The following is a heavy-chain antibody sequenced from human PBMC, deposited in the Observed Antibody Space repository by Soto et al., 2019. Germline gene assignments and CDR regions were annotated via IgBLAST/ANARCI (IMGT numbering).Heavy chain of an antibody. CDR1: GGTFSSYA. V-gene: IGHV1-69*13. CDR2: IIPIFGTA. CDR3: ARDDYYDSSGYYGPDTYYYYGMDV. Sequence: SVKVSCKASGGTFSSYAISWVRQAPGQGLEWMGGIIPIFGTANYAQKFQGRVTITADESTSTAYMELSSLRSEDTAVYYCARDDYYDSSGYYGPDTYYYYGMDVWGQGTTVTVSS. J-gene: IGHJ6*02. D-gene: IGHD3-22*01.